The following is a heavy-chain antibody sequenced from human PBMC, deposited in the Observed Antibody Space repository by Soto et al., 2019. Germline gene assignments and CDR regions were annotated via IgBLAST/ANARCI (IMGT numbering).Heavy chain of an antibody. V-gene: IGHV1-24*01. J-gene: IGHJ4*02. CDR3: ATFGLYNWKPFDY. CDR2: FDPEDGET. D-gene: IGHD1-20*01. Sequence: GASVKVSCKVSGYTLTELSMHWVRQAPGKGLEWMGGFDPEDGETIYAQKFQGRVTMTEDTSTDTAYMELSSLRSEDTAVYYCATFGLYNWKPFDYWGQGTLLTVSS. CDR1: GYTLTELS.